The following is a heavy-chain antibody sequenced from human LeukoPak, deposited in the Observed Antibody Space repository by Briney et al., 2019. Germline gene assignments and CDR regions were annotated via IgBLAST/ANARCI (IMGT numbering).Heavy chain of an antibody. Sequence: GGSLRLSCAASGFTFSNYAMHWARQAPGKGLEFVSTISSNGDITYYANSVQGRFTISRDNSKNTLYLQMGSLRTDDMAVYYCARGIITGSAFDIWGQGTMVTVSS. CDR1: GFTFSNYA. D-gene: IGHD3-22*01. CDR3: ARGIITGSAFDI. V-gene: IGHV3-64*01. J-gene: IGHJ3*02. CDR2: ISSNGDIT.